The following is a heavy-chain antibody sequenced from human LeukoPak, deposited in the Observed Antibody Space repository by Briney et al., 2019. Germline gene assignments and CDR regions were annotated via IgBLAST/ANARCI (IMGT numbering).Heavy chain of an antibody. CDR3: ARGTGEMATISGLDI. V-gene: IGHV4-30-2*01. Sequence: SQTLSLTCAVSGGSISSGGYSWSWIRQPPGKGLEWIGYIYHSGSTYYNPSLKSRVTISVDRSKNQFSLKLSSVTAADTAVYYCARGTGEMATISGLDIWGQGTMVTVSS. CDR1: GGSISSGGYS. J-gene: IGHJ3*02. D-gene: IGHD5-24*01. CDR2: IYHSGST.